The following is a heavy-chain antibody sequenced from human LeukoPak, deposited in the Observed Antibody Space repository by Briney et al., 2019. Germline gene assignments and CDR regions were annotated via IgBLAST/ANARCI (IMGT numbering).Heavy chain of an antibody. CDR2: ITSSGSTI. CDR3: ARARLTDYVWGRRTFDI. CDR1: GFTFSDYY. D-gene: IGHD3-16*01. Sequence: GGSLRLSCAASGFTFSDYYMSWIRQAPGKGLEWVSYITSSGSTIYYADSVKGRFTISRDNAKNSLYLQMNSLRAEDTAVYYCARARLTDYVWGRRTFDIWGQGTMVTISS. J-gene: IGHJ3*02. V-gene: IGHV3-11*04.